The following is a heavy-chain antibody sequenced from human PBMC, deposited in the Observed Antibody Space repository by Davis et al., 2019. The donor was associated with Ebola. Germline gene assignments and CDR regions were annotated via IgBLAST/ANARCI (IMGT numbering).Heavy chain of an antibody. D-gene: IGHD2-15*01. CDR1: GYSFTSYW. J-gene: IGHJ4*02. Sequence: GESLKIPCQGSGYSFTSYWIGWVRQMPGKGPEWMGIIYPGDSDTRYSPSFQGQVTISADKSISTAYLQWSSLKASDTAMYYCARSICSGGSCYLPYFDYWGQGTLVTVSS. V-gene: IGHV5-51*01. CDR3: ARSICSGGSCYLPYFDY. CDR2: IYPGDSDT.